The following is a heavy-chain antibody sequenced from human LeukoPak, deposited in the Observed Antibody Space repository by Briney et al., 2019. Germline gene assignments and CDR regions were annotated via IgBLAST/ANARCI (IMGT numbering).Heavy chain of an antibody. D-gene: IGHD3-9*01. CDR3: ARDRGIRYFDWLPVDAFDI. CDR1: GYTFTSYA. CDR2: INTNTGNP. J-gene: IGHJ3*02. Sequence: GASVKVSCKASGYTFTSYAMNWVRQAPGQGLEWMGWINTNTGNPTCAQGFTGRFVFSLDTSVSTAYLQISSLKAEDTAVYYCARDRGIRYFDWLPVDAFDIWGQGTMVTVSS. V-gene: IGHV7-4-1*02.